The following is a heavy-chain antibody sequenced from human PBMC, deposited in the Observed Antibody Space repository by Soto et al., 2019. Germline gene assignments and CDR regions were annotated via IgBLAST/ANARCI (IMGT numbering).Heavy chain of an antibody. J-gene: IGHJ4*02. D-gene: IGHD3-16*01. CDR1: EYTFAGYY. CDR3: AREKGGLSDY. CDR2: INAGGGST. Sequence: QVQLVQSGAEVKKPGASVKIPCKASEYTFAGYYIHWVRQAPGQGLEWVGIINAGGGSTIYAQKFQDRVTMTSDTSTNTVYMNLSSLTSEDTAVYYCAREKGGLSDYWGQGTLVTVSS. V-gene: IGHV1-46*01.